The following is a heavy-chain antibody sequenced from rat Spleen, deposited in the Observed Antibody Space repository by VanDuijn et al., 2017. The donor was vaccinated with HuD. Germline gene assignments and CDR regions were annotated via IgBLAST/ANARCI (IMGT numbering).Heavy chain of an antibody. CDR3: ARHRNYGGIPFDY. CDR1: GFTFSDYN. J-gene: IGHJ2*01. V-gene: IGHV5-7*01. Sequence: EVHLVESGGGLVQPGRSLKLSCAASGFTFSDYNMAWVRQAPKKGLEWVATISYDGSSTYYRDSVKGRFTISRDIAKSTLYLQMNNLRSEDTANYYCARHRNYGGIPFDYWGQGVMVTVSS. CDR2: ISYDGSST. D-gene: IGHD1-11*01.